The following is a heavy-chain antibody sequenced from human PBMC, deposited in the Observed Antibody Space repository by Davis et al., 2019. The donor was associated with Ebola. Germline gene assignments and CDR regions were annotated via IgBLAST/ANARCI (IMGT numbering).Heavy chain of an antibody. J-gene: IGHJ6*04. CDR1: GFTFSSYA. CDR2: ISYDGSNK. Sequence: GESLKIPCAASGFTFSSYAMHWVRQAPGKGLEWVAVISYDGSNKYYADSVKGRFTISRDNSKNTLYLQMNSLRAEDTAVYYCARGTGMDVWGKGTTVTVSS. D-gene: IGHD2-8*01. CDR3: ARGTGMDV. V-gene: IGHV3-30-3*01.